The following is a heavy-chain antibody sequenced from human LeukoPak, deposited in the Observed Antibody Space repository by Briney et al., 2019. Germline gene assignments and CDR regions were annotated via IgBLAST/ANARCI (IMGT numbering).Heavy chain of an antibody. D-gene: IGHD5-18*01. CDR3: ARDRDTATGALDY. CDR2: IYSGGGT. Sequence: GGSLRLSCAASGFTVSSNHMSWVRQAPGKGLEWVSVIYSGGGTYYVDSVKGRFTVSRDNSKNTLYLQMNSLRAEDTAVYYCARDRDTATGALDYWGQGTLVIVSS. CDR1: GFTVSSNH. V-gene: IGHV3-53*01. J-gene: IGHJ4*02.